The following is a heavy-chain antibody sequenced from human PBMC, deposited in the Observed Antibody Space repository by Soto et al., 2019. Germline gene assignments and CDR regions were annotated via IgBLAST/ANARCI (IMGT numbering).Heavy chain of an antibody. CDR2: ISSTSVYI. Sequence: EVQLVESGGGLVKPGGSLRLPCAASGFTFSSYSMNWVRQAPGKGLEWVSSISSTSVYIYYADSVKGRFTISRDNAKNSLYLKMNGRRPEDTVVYSCARSSAVADPLDPWAQGPLVPVPS. CDR3: ARSSAVADPLDP. D-gene: IGHD2-15*01. J-gene: IGHJ5*02. CDR1: GFTFSSYS. V-gene: IGHV3-21*01.